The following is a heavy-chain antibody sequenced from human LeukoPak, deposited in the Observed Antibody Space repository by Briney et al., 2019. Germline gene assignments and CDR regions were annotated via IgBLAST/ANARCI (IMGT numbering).Heavy chain of an antibody. D-gene: IGHD3-22*01. V-gene: IGHV3-64*01. CDR1: GFTFSSYA. CDR2: ISSNGGST. J-gene: IGHJ5*02. CDR3: ARGPSSGYYYGWFDP. Sequence: GGSLRLSCAASGFTFSSYAMHWVRQAPGKGLEYVSAISSNGGSTYYANSVKGRFTISRDNSKNTLYLHMGSLRAEDMAVYYCARGPSSGYYYGWFDPWGQGTLVTVSS.